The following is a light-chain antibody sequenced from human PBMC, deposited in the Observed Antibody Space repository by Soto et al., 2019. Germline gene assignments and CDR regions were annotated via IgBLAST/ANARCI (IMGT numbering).Light chain of an antibody. Sequence: QSVLTQSPSASASLGASVKVTCTLSSGHSSYAIAWHQQQPEKGPRYLMKLSSDGSHSKGDGIPDRFSGSSSGAERYLTISHVQSEDEADYYCQTWGTGIVVFGGGTKVTVL. V-gene: IGLV4-69*01. CDR2: LSSDGSH. J-gene: IGLJ2*01. CDR3: QTWGTGIVV. CDR1: SGHSSYA.